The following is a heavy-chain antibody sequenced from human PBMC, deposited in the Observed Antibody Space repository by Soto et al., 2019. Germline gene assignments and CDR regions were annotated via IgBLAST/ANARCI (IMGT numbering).Heavy chain of an antibody. CDR2: IIPILGIA. D-gene: IGHD4-17*01. J-gene: IGHJ6*02. CDR3: ATAPIYGDYGYYYYYGMDV. CDR1: GGTFSSYT. Sequence: QVQLVQSGAEVKKPGSSVKVSCKASGGTFSSYTISWVRQAPGQGLEWMGRIIPILGIANYAQKFQGRVTITADKSTSTAYMELSSLRSEDTAVYYCATAPIYGDYGYYYYYGMDVWGQGTTVTVSS. V-gene: IGHV1-69*02.